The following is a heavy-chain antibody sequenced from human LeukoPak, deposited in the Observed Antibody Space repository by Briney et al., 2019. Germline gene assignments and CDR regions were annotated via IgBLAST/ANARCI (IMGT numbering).Heavy chain of an antibody. V-gene: IGHV3-15*01. CDR3: TTGGPHISGHPLDY. Sequence: GGSLRLSCVASGLTYRNAWMTWVRQAPVKGLEWVCRIKRNPDDGTTDFAASVQGRCFISRDDSNSTLTLQMNSLKIEDTAVYYCTTGGPHISGHPLDYWGQGIPVTVSS. CDR2: IKRNPDDGTT. D-gene: IGHD2-15*01. J-gene: IGHJ4*02. CDR1: GLTYRNAW.